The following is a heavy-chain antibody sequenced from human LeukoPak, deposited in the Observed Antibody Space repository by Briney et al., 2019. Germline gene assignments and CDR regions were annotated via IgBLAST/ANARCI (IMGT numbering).Heavy chain of an antibody. J-gene: IGHJ4*02. CDR2: IYHSGST. Sequence: YPSETLSLTCAVSGGSISSSNWWSWVRQPPEKGLGLIGEIYHSGSTNYNPSPKSRVTISVDKSKNQFSLKLSSVTAADTAVYYCARASMRRRDGYNRHYEIDYWGQGTLVTVSS. V-gene: IGHV4-4*02. CDR1: GGSISSSNW. D-gene: IGHD5-24*01. CDR3: ARASMRRRDGYNRHYEIDY.